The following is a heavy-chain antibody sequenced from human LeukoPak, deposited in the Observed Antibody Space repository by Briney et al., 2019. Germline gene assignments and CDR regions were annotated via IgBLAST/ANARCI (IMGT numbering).Heavy chain of an antibody. J-gene: IGHJ6*02. CDR3: ARDVYYDSGGYYYYYYYGMDV. Sequence: PGRSLRLSCAASGFTFSSYGMHWVRQAPGKGLEWVAVIWYDGSNKYYADSVKGRFTISRDNSKNTLYLQMNSLRAEDTAVYYCARDVYYDSGGYYYYYYYGMDVWGQGTTVTVSS. CDR1: GFTFSSYG. V-gene: IGHV3-33*01. D-gene: IGHD3-22*01. CDR2: IWYDGSNK.